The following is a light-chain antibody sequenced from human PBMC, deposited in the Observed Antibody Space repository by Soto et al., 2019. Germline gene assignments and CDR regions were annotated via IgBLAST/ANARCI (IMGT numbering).Light chain of an antibody. CDR3: EYYGTSIT. V-gene: IGKV3-20*01. J-gene: IGKJ4*02. Sequence: EIVLTKSPGTLSLSPGERVTLSCRASQSISNNHLAWYQQKPGQAPRLLIHGTSNRATGIPDRFSGSGSGTDFTLTFSRLEPEDFAVYYCEYYGTSITFGGGTKVEIK. CDR2: GTS. CDR1: QSISNNH.